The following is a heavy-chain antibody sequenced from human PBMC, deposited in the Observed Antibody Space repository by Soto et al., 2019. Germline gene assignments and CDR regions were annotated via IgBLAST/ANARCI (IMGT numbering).Heavy chain of an antibody. CDR3: ARSRSSGYSAADY. CDR2: ISYDGSNI. CDR1: RFTFSSYA. V-gene: IGHV3-30-3*01. Sequence: QVQLVESGGGVVQPGRSLRLSCAASRFTFSSYAMHWVRQAPGKGLEWVAVISYDGSNIHYADSVKGRFTISRDNSKNTLFLQMYSLRAEDTAVYYCARSRSSGYSAADYWGQGTLVTVSS. J-gene: IGHJ4*02. D-gene: IGHD3-22*01.